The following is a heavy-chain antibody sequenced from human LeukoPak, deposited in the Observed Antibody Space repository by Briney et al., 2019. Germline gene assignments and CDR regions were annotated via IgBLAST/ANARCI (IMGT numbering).Heavy chain of an antibody. V-gene: IGHV1-69*01. CDR1: GGTFSSYA. CDR2: IIPIFGTA. D-gene: IGHD3-3*01. Sequence: SVKVSCKASGGTFSSYAISWVRQAPGQGLEWMGGIIPIFGTANYAQKFQGRVTITADESTSTAYMELSSLRSEDTAVYYCARGRIDNYDFWSGYQHPGGYYYGMDVWGQGTTVTVSS. CDR3: ARGRIDNYDFWSGYQHPGGYYYGMDV. J-gene: IGHJ6*02.